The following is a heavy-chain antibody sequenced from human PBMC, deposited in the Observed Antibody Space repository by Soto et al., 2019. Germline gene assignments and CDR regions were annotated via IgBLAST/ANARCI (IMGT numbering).Heavy chain of an antibody. CDR1: GFTLSDYY. Sequence: QGQLVESGGGWFKPGGSLRLSFAASGFTLSDYYMSWIRQAPGKGREWVSYISSSGSTIYYADSEKGRFTISRDNAKNSLYLQMNSLRAEDTAVYYCVSYSSSWAPAPFDYWGQGTLVTVSS. J-gene: IGHJ4*02. CDR3: VSYSSSWAPAPFDY. D-gene: IGHD6-13*01. V-gene: IGHV3-11*01. CDR2: ISSSGSTI.